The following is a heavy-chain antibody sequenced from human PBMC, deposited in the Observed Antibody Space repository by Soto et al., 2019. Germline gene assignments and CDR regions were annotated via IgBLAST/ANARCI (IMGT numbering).Heavy chain of an antibody. D-gene: IGHD3-16*01. V-gene: IGHV1-18*01. J-gene: IGHJ4*02. CDR3: VRCDGFFGAGGVD. CDR1: GYIVTKYY. CDR2: INGYNGKA. Sequence: QVQLVQSVTELRKPGASVKLSCKASGYIVTKYYISWVRQAPGHGLEWMGMINGYNGKANYGQDFRGRVIMTTDTSTNTAYMDLRSLTSDDTGVYSCVRCDGFFGAGGVDWGQGTLVTVSS.